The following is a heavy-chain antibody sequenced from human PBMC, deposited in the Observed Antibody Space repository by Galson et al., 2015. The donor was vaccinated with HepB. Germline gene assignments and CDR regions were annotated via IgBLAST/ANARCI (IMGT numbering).Heavy chain of an antibody. D-gene: IGHD3-10*01. V-gene: IGHV1-46*01. CDR1: GYTFTSYY. J-gene: IGHJ4*02. CDR3: ARGVLLWDGPDY. Sequence: VKVSCKASGYTFTSYYMHWVRQAPGQGLEWMGIINPSGGSTSYAQKFQGRVTMTRDTSTGTVFMELSSLRSEDTAVYHCARGVLLWDGPDYWGQGTLVTVSS. CDR2: INPSGGST.